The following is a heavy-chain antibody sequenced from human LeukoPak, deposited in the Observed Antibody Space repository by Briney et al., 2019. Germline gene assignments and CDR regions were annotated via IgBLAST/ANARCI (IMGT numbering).Heavy chain of an antibody. V-gene: IGHV4-4*07. CDR2: IYTSGST. D-gene: IGHD6-6*01. CDR3: ARGIGRAARRNAFDI. CDR1: GGSISSYY. Sequence: SETLSLTCTVSGGSISSYYWSWIRQPAGKGLEWVGRIYTSGSTNYNPSLKSRVTMSVDTFKNQFSLKLSSVTAADTAVYYCARGIGRAARRNAFDIWGQGTMVTVSS. J-gene: IGHJ3*02.